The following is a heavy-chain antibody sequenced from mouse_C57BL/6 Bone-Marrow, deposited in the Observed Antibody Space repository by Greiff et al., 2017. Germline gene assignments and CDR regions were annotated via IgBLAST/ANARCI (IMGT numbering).Heavy chain of an antibody. CDR2: IYPGGGYT. V-gene: IGHV1-63*01. CDR3: ERAYYYGSSSGCWAY. J-gene: IGHJ3*01. CDR1: GYTFTNYW. D-gene: IGHD1-1*01. Sequence: LVESGAELVRPGTSVKMSCKASGYTFTNYWIGWAKQRPGHGLEWIGDIYPGGGYTTYNEKFKGKATMTADKSSNTAYMQFSSLTSEDSAIYYCERAYYYGSSSGCWAYWGQGTLVTVSA.